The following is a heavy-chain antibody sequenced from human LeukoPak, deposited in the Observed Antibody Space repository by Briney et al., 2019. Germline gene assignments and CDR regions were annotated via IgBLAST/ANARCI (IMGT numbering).Heavy chain of an antibody. CDR1: GGSISSTSYY. CDR2: INHSGST. J-gene: IGHJ3*02. CDR3: ARPYRRGAFDI. D-gene: IGHD3-10*01. Sequence: PSETLSLTCTVSGGSISSTSYYWGWIRQPPGKGLEWIGEINHSGSTNYNPSLKSRVTISVDTSKNQFSLKLSSVTAADTAVYYCARPYRRGAFDIWGQGTMVTVSS. V-gene: IGHV4-39*07.